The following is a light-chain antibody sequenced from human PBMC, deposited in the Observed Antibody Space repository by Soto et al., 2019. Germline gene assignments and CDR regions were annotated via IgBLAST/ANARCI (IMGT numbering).Light chain of an antibody. CDR1: SSDVGGYNS. CDR2: DVS. CDR3: SSYTSSSTVV. Sequence: QSALTQPASVSGSPGQSITISCTGTSSDVGGYNSVSWYQQHTGKAPKLMIYDVSNRPSGVSNRFSGSKSVNTASLTISGLQAEDEADYYCSSYTSSSTVVFGGGTKLTVL. J-gene: IGLJ2*01. V-gene: IGLV2-14*03.